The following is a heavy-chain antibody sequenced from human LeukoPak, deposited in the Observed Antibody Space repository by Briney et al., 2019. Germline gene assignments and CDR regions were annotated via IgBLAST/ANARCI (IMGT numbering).Heavy chain of an antibody. CDR1: GYTFTSYA. V-gene: IGHV1-3*01. Sequence: GASVKVSYKASGYTFTSYAMHWVRQAPGQRLEWMGWINAGNGNTKYSQKFQGRVTITRDTSASTAYMELSSLRSEDTAVYYCARGDGIAVAGPYYFDYWGQGTLVTVSS. CDR3: ARGDGIAVAGPYYFDY. D-gene: IGHD6-19*01. CDR2: INAGNGNT. J-gene: IGHJ4*02.